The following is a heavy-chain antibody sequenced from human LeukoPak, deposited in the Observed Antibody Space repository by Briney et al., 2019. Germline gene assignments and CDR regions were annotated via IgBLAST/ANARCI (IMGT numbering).Heavy chain of an antibody. CDR3: ARDTAYYYYYMDV. D-gene: IGHD5-18*01. CDR1: GGSISSSSYY. V-gene: IGHV4-39*07. CDR2: IYYSGST. J-gene: IGHJ6*03. Sequence: NPSETLSLTCTVSGGSISSSSYYWGWIRQPPGKGLEWIGSIYYSGSTYYNPSLKSRVTISVDTSKNQFSLKLSSVTAADTAVYYCARDTAYYYYYMDVWGKGTTVTVSS.